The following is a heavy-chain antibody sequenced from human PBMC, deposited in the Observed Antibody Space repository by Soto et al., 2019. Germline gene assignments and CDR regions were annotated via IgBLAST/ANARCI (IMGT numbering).Heavy chain of an antibody. CDR1: GYTFTSYG. CDR2: TSAYNGNT. V-gene: IGHV1-18*01. Sequence: ASVKVSWKASGYTFTSYGISLVRQAPGQGLEWMGWTSAYNGNTNYAQKLQGRVTMTTDTSTSTAYMELRSLRSDDTAVYYCARVPVVVVAALRGAFDIWGQGTMVTVSS. D-gene: IGHD2-15*01. CDR3: ARVPVVVVAALRGAFDI. J-gene: IGHJ3*02.